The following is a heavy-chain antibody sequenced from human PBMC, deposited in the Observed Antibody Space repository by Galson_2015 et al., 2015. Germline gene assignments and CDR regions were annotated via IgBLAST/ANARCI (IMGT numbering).Heavy chain of an antibody. Sequence: SLRLSCAASGFTFRTYAMSWVRQAPGKGLEWVSTIRGSGGSAGATYYADSVKGRFIISRDDSKHTLYLQLNSLGAEDSAIYYCAKDPTVPELLSRSNDMDVWGQGTTVTVSS. V-gene: IGHV3-23*01. CDR2: IRGSGGSAGAT. J-gene: IGHJ6*02. CDR3: AKDPTVPELLSRSNDMDV. CDR1: GFTFRTYA. D-gene: IGHD2-21*02.